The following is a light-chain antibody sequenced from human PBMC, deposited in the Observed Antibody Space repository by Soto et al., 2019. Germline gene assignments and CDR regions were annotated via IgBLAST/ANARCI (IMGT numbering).Light chain of an antibody. CDR3: QQRNNCPIT. CDR2: DAS. CDR1: QGVGSY. Sequence: EILLAQSPATLPLSPGERATLSCRASQGVGSYLAWYQQKPGQAPRLLISDASTRATGIPARFSGSGSWTDFTLSISSLQPEDFADSYCQQRNNCPITFGQGTKVDIK. J-gene: IGKJ5*01. V-gene: IGKV3-11*01.